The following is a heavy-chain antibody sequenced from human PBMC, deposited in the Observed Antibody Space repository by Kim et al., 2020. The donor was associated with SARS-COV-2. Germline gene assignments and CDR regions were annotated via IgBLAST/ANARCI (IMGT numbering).Heavy chain of an antibody. V-gene: IGHV1-69*13. CDR3: ARDILTMVRGVIINHPDYYSYGMDV. CDR1: GGTFSSYA. Sequence: SVKVSCKAXGGTFSSYAISWVRQAPGQGLEWMGGIIPIFGTAKYAQKFQGRVTITADESTSTAYMELSSLRSEDTAVYYCARDILTMVRGVIINHPDYYSYGMDVWGQGTTVTVSS. J-gene: IGHJ6*02. CDR2: IIPIFGTA. D-gene: IGHD3-10*01.